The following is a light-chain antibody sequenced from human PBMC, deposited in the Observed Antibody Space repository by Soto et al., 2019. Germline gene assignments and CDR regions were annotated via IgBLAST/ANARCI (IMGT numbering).Light chain of an antibody. V-gene: IGKV3-20*01. CDR3: QQYGSSPMYT. J-gene: IGKJ2*01. CDR2: GAS. CDR1: QSVNSNF. Sequence: VLTQSPGTLSLSPGERATLSCRASQSVNSNFLAWYQQKTGQPTSLLIYGASSRATGIPDRFSGSGSETDFTLTISRLEPEDFAVYYCQQYGSSPMYTFGQGTKVEMK.